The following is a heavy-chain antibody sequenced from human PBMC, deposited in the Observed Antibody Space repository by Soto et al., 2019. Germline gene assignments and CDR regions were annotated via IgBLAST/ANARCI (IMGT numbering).Heavy chain of an antibody. CDR2: IYSGAST. J-gene: IGHJ6*02. D-gene: IGHD3-3*01. Sequence: CGCIRRSGAAGRSSVWSNYLSLYRKTPGKGLEWLSVIYSGASTSYADSAKGRFTISRDNSKNTLYLQMNSLRAEDPAVYYCHGATIFGVVIHGMDVWGQGTTVTVSS. CDR3: HGATIFGVVIHGMDV. CDR1: RSSVWSNY. V-gene: IGHV3-53*01.